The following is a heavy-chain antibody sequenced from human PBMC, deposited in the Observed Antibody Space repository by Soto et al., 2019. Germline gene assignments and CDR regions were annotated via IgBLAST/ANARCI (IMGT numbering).Heavy chain of an antibody. V-gene: IGHV1-18*01. J-gene: IGHJ5*02. Sequence: QVQLVQSGAEVKKPGASVKVSCKASGYNFIDYGITWVRQAPGQGLEWMGWMSAFNGNTNYGQKLQGRVTMTTATSTSTAYMELRSLRSDDTAVYYCTRDRRRVPTASWGQGTLVTVSS. D-gene: IGHD2-21*02. CDR1: GYNFIDYG. CDR2: MSAFNGNT. CDR3: TRDRRRVPTAS.